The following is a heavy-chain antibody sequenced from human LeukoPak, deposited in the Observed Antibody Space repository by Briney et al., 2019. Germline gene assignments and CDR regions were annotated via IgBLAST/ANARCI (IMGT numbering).Heavy chain of an antibody. CDR3: TTDFRGPPLITMIVVVTPPGPDAFDI. CDR1: GFTFSNAW. D-gene: IGHD3-22*01. Sequence: GGSLRLSYAASGFTFSNAWMSWVRQAPGKGLEWVGRIKSKTDGGTTDYAAPVKGRFTISRDDSKNTLYLQMNSLKTEDTAVYYCTTDFRGPPLITMIVVVTPPGPDAFDIWGQGTMVTVSS. CDR2: IKSKTDGGTT. J-gene: IGHJ3*02. V-gene: IGHV3-15*01.